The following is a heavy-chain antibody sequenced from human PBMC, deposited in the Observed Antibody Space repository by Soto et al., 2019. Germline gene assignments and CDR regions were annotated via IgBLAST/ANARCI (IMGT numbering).Heavy chain of an antibody. J-gene: IGHJ5*02. CDR2: IYYSGST. V-gene: IGHV4-30-4*01. Sequence: QVQLQESGPGLVKPSQTLSLTCTVSGGSISSGDYYWSWIRQPPGKGLEWIGYIYYSGSTYYNPSLKSRVTISVDTSKNQFSLKLSSVTAADTAVYYYARATVTSNGYNWFDPWGQGTLVTVSS. CDR3: ARATVTSNGYNWFDP. CDR1: GGSISSGDYY. D-gene: IGHD4-17*01.